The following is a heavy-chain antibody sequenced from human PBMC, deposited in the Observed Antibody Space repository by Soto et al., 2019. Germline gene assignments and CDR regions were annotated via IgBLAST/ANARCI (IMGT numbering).Heavy chain of an antibody. J-gene: IGHJ6*02. CDR2: IIPICGKE. D-gene: IGHD2-2*01. V-gene: IGHV1-69*01. CDR1: GGTFSSHS. CDR3: STSGYCSTTRCYYYYGLDV. Sequence: QVQLVQSGAEVKKPGSSVKVSCKVSGGTFSSHSINWVRQAPGQGPEWMGGIIPICGKENYAQKFQGRVTITADESTSTAYMELSSLTSEDTALYYCSTSGYCSTTRCYYYYGLDVWGQGTTVIVSS.